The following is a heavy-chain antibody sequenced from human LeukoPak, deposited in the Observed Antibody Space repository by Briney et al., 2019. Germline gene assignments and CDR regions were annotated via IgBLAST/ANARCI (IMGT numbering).Heavy chain of an antibody. V-gene: IGHV3-11*01. D-gene: IGHD4-23*01. CDR2: ISSSGSTI. J-gene: IGHJ2*01. CDR1: GFTFSDYY. Sequence: PGGSLRLSCAASGFTFSDYYMSWIRQAPGKGLEWVSYISSSGSTIYYADSVKGRFTISRDNAKNSLYLQMNSLRAEDTAVYYCARPLRWPYWYFDLWGQGTLVTVSS. CDR3: ARPLRWPYWYFDL.